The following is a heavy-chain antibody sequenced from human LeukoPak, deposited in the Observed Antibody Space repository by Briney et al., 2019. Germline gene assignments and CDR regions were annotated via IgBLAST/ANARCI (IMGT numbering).Heavy chain of an antibody. Sequence: SETLSLTCSVSGDSINSNYWSWMRQPPGKGLEWIGYIYYGGSTNYNPSLKGRVSMSVDTSKNQFSLNLSSVTAADTAVYYCARLLAGCPGGRCRAHFDYWGQGTLVTVSS. D-gene: IGHD2-15*01. V-gene: IGHV4-59*01. CDR2: IYYGGST. J-gene: IGHJ4*02. CDR3: ARLLAGCPGGRCRAHFDY. CDR1: GDSINSNY.